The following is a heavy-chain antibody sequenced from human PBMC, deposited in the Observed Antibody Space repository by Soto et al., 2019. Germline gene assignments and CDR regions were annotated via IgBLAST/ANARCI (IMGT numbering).Heavy chain of an antibody. J-gene: IGHJ6*02. Sequence: SPTLSLTCTVSGGSISSGGYYWSWIRQHPGKGLEWIGYIYYSGSTYYNPSLKSRVTISVDTSKNQFSLKLSSVTAADTAVYYCARDRVGYYDSSGYYYRYYYYGMDVWGQGTTVTVSS. V-gene: IGHV4-31*03. CDR1: GGSISSGGYY. CDR3: ARDRVGYYDSSGYYYRYYYYGMDV. D-gene: IGHD3-22*01. CDR2: IYYSGST.